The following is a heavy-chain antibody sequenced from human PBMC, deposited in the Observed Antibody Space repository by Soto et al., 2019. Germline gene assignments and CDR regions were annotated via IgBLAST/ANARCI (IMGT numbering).Heavy chain of an antibody. V-gene: IGHV3-30*03. CDR1: GFDFSSYG. D-gene: IGHD5-12*01. CDR2: IPYDESYK. Sequence: QVQLVESGGGVVQPGRSLRLSCAASGFDFSSYGMHWVRQAPGKGLEWVAVIPYDESYKYYADSVKGRFTISRDNSKNTLYLQMDSLRADDTAVYYCARDGPRDGYTWVLDVWGQGSPVTVSS. J-gene: IGHJ6*02. CDR3: ARDGPRDGYTWVLDV.